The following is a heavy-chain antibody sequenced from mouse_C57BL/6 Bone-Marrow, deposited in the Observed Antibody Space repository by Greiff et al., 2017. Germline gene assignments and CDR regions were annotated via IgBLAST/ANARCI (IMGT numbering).Heavy chain of an antibody. CDR2: IDPENGDT. J-gene: IGHJ2*01. Sequence: EVQLQQSGAELVRPGASVKLSCTASGFNIKDDYMHWVKQRPEQGLEWIGWIDPENGDTEYASKFQGKATITADTSSNTAYLQLSSLTSEDTAVYYCTTAMITTRSVDYWGQGTTLTVSS. V-gene: IGHV14-4*01. D-gene: IGHD2-4*01. CDR3: TTAMITTRSVDY. CDR1: GFNIKDDY.